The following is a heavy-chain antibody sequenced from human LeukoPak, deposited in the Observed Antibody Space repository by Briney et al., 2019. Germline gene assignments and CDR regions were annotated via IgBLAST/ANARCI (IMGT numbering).Heavy chain of an antibody. V-gene: IGHV3-7*03. Sequence: GGSLRLSCAASGFTFRSYWMAWVRQAPGKGREWVANIKPDGSEKYYVDSVKGRFTISRDNAKNSLYLQMNSLRVEDTAVYYCARSVAGFDYWGQGILVTVSS. D-gene: IGHD6-19*01. CDR3: ARSVAGFDY. CDR2: IKPDGSEK. J-gene: IGHJ4*02. CDR1: GFTFRSYW.